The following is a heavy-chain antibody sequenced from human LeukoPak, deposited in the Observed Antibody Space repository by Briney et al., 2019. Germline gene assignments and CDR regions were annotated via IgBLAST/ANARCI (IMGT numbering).Heavy chain of an antibody. Sequence: PGGSPRLSCAASGLAFSTYSMNWVRQAPGKRLEWVSYISSHSRTIYYADSVKGRFTISRDNAKNSLFLQMDSLRAEDTAVYYCASLLRDILPFFDYWGQGTLVTVSS. CDR1: GLAFSTYS. J-gene: IGHJ4*02. CDR2: ISSHSRTI. CDR3: ASLLRDILPFFDY. V-gene: IGHV3-48*01.